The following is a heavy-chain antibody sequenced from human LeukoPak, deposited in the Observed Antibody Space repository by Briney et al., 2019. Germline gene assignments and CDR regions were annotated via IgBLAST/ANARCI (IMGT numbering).Heavy chain of an antibody. CDR2: IKQDGSEK. V-gene: IGHV3-7*01. Sequence: GGSLRLSCAASGFTFSSYWMSWVRQAPGKGQEWVANIKQDGSEKYYVDSVKGRFTISRDNAKNSLYLQMNSLRAEDTAVYYCARGGRIAAAGNWGQGTLVTVSS. CDR3: ARGGRIAAAGN. J-gene: IGHJ4*02. CDR1: GFTFSSYW. D-gene: IGHD6-13*01.